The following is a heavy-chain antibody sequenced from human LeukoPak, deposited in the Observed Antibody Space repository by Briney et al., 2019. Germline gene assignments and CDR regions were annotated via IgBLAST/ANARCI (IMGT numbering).Heavy chain of an antibody. CDR1: VGSISSNY. V-gene: IGHV4-59*01. Sequence: SETLSLTCSVSVGSISSNYWTWIRQSPGRGLEYIGHVSYTGRTRYNPSLQRRLTISLDTSNNHFSLQLTSVSAADTAVYYCARLLDYDNSGAPDIFDIWGQGTMVTASS. CDR3: ARLLDYDNSGAPDIFDI. J-gene: IGHJ3*02. D-gene: IGHD3-22*01. CDR2: VSYTGRT.